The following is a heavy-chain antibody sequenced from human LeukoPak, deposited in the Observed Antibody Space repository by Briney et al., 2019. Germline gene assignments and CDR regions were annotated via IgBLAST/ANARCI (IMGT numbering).Heavy chain of an antibody. Sequence: SETLSLICTVSGGSIRSYYWSWILQPPGKGLEWIGYIYYSGSTNYNPSLKSRVTISVDTSKNQFSLKLSSVTAADTAVYYCARQGGGFWYFDLWGRGTLVTVSS. CDR3: ARQGGGFWYFDL. CDR2: IYYSGST. D-gene: IGHD6-25*01. CDR1: GGSIRSYY. J-gene: IGHJ2*01. V-gene: IGHV4-59*08.